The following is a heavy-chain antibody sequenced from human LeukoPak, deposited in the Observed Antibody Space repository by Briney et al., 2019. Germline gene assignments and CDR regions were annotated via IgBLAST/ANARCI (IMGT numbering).Heavy chain of an antibody. D-gene: IGHD5-24*01. V-gene: IGHV3-9*01. CDR3: AKGYRKGRWLPLDY. J-gene: IGHJ4*02. Sequence: GRSLRLSCAASGFTFDDYAMHWVRQAPGKGLEWVSSISWNSGSIGYADPVKGRFTISRDNAKNSLYVQMNSLRAEDTALYYCAKGYRKGRWLPLDYWGQGTLVTVSS. CDR2: ISWNSGSI. CDR1: GFTFDDYA.